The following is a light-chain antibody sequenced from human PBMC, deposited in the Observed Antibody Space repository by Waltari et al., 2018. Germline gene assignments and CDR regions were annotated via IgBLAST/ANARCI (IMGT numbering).Light chain of an antibody. CDR1: QGISRF. CDR3: QQLNSYPYT. CDR2: DAS. V-gene: IGKV1-9*01. J-gene: IGKJ2*01. Sequence: IQLTQSSSSLPASVGDRVTITCRASQGISRFLAWYQQKSGQAPKLLIYDASTLQSGVPSRFSGSGSGTDFTLTISSLHPEDFATYYCQQLNSYPYTFGQGTKLEIK.